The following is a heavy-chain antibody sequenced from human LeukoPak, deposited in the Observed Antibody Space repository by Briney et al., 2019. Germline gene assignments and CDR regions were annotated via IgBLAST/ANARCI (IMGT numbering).Heavy chain of an antibody. D-gene: IGHD1-26*01. CDR3: ARRSGSYPYYFDY. V-gene: IGHV4-59*08. CDR2: IYYSGST. CDR1: GASISSYY. J-gene: IGHJ4*02. Sequence: ESSQTLSLTCTVSGASISSYYWSWIRQPPGNGLEWIGYIYYSGSTNYNPSLKSRVTISVDTSKNQFSLKLSSVTAADTAVYYCARRSGSYPYYFDYWGQGTLVTVSS.